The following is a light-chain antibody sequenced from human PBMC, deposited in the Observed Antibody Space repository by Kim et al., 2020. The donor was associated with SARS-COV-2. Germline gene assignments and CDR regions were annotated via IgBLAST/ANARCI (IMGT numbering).Light chain of an antibody. Sequence: QPVLTQSPSASAPLGASVKLTCTLSSGHSSYAIAWHQQQPEKGPRYLMKLNSDGSHSKGDGIPDRFSGSSSGAERYLTISSLQSEDEAEYYCQTWGTGIVVFGGGTQLTVL. CDR1: SGHSSYA. J-gene: IGLJ2*01. CDR3: QTWGTGIVV. V-gene: IGLV4-69*01. CDR2: LNSDGSH.